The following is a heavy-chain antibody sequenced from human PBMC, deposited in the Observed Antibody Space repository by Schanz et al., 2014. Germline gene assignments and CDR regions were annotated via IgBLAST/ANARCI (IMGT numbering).Heavy chain of an antibody. CDR3: AKDSCSSTTCYGYGMDV. V-gene: IGHV3-33*06. J-gene: IGHJ6*02. CDR2: IWYDGSNK. CDR1: GFIFSSYG. D-gene: IGHD2-2*01. Sequence: QVQLVESGGGVVQPGRSLRLSCAASGFIFSSYGLHWVRQAPGKGLEWVAFIWYDGSNKYYADSVKGRFTISRDNSKNTLYLQMNSLRAEDTAVYYCAKDSCSSTTCYGYGMDVWGQGSTVTVSS.